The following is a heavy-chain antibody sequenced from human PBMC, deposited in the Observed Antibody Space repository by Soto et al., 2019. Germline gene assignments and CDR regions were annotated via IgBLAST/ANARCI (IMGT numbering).Heavy chain of an antibody. D-gene: IGHD6-13*01. J-gene: IGHJ4*02. Sequence: QVQLVESGGGLVKPGGSLRLSCAVSGFTFSDYYMTWIRQAPVTGLEWVSYISSSTSHTNYADSVKGRFTISRDNAKNSLFLQMNSLRAEDTAVYYCARGRGAAADYFDFWGQGTLVTVSS. V-gene: IGHV3-11*05. CDR2: ISSSTSHT. CDR1: GFTFSDYY. CDR3: ARGRGAAADYFDF.